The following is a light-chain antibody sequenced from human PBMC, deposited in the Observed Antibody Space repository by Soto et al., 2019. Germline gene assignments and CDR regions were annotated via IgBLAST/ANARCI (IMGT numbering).Light chain of an antibody. Sequence: QSVLTQPPSVSAAPGQKVTISCSGSSSNIGNNYVSWYQQLPGMAPKLLTYDNNKRPSGIPDRFSGSKSGTSATLGITGLRTGDEADYYCGTWDSSLSVVVFGGGTKLTVL. J-gene: IGLJ2*01. CDR1: SSNIGNNY. CDR3: GTWDSSLSVVV. V-gene: IGLV1-51*01. CDR2: DNN.